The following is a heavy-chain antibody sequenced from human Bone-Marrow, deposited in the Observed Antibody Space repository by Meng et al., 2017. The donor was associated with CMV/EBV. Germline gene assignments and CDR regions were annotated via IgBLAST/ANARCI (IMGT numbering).Heavy chain of an antibody. CDR1: GYTFPKYA. V-gene: IGHV1-3*01. CDR3: ARGPYSSGWYGLVDY. Sequence: SGYTFPKYAIHWMGKAPGQRLEWMGLINPATSNAKYSQTGQGRVTITRDTSATTAYMELSGLRSEDTAIYYCARGPYSSGWYGLVDYWGQGTLVTVSS. D-gene: IGHD6-19*01. CDR2: INPATSNA. J-gene: IGHJ4*02.